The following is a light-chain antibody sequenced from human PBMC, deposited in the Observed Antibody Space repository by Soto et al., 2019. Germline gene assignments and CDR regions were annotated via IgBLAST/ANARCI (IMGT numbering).Light chain of an antibody. CDR1: KTINRY. CDR3: QQTYSPPRT. Sequence: DSQITQSPSSLSASVXERXTITXQAXKTINRYVNWYQQKPGEAPKLLLYAASNLHSGVPSRFSGGGSGTDFTLTISSLQPEDFATYYCQQTYSPPRTFGRGTKVDIK. CDR2: AAS. J-gene: IGKJ1*01. V-gene: IGKV1-39*01.